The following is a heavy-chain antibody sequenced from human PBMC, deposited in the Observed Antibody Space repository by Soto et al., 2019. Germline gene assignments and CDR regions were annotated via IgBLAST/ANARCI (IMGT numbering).Heavy chain of an antibody. Sequence: QEQLMESGGGVVQPGRSLRLSCVASGFSFSSQAMHWVRQAPGKGLEWVAAISNDGNRQHYADSVKDRFTISRDNSRNTLDLQMNNLRTEDTGVYFCARDIYSYGSVGTPDICGQGTMVTVSS. CDR2: ISNDGNRQ. CDR3: ARDIYSYGSVGTPDI. J-gene: IGHJ3*02. D-gene: IGHD5-18*01. CDR1: GFSFSSQA. V-gene: IGHV3-30-3*01.